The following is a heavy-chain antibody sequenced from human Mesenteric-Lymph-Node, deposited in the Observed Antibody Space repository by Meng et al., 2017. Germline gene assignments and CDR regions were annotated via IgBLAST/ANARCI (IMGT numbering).Heavy chain of an antibody. J-gene: IGHJ4*02. V-gene: IGHV4-39*07. CDR2: IYYSGST. Sequence: SETLSLTCTVSGGSISSSSYYWGWIRQPPGKGLEWIGSIYYSGSTYYNPSLKSRVTISVDTSKNQFSLKLSSVTAADTAVYYCAREGRGGLIDYWGQGTLVT. CDR1: GGSISSSSYY. CDR3: AREGRGGLIDY. D-gene: IGHD3-10*01.